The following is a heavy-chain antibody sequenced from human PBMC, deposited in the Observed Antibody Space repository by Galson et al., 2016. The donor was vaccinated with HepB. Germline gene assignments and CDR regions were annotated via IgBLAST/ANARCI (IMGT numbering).Heavy chain of an antibody. D-gene: IGHD2-15*01. CDR3: ARDRGGPFDS. Sequence: SLRLSCAASGFNFNDYYMSWIRQAPGKGLEWVPYISTSGNMIFYGDSVKGRFTISRDNAKNSLYLQMNSLRAEDTAVYYCARDRGGPFDSWGQGTRVTVSS. J-gene: IGHJ4*02. V-gene: IGHV3-11*01. CDR1: GFNFNDYY. CDR2: ISTSGNMI.